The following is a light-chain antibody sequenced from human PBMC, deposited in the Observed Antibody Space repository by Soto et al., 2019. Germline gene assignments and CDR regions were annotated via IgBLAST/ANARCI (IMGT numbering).Light chain of an antibody. CDR3: SSYNTSNTRQIV. V-gene: IGLV2-14*01. Sequence: QSVLTQPASVSGSPGQSITISCTGTSSDVGGYNYVSWYQQHPGKAPKFMIYDVSNRPSGVSNRFSGSKSGNTASLTISGLQAEDEADYYCSSYNTSNTRQIVFGTGTEVTVL. CDR2: DVS. CDR1: SSDVGGYNY. J-gene: IGLJ1*01.